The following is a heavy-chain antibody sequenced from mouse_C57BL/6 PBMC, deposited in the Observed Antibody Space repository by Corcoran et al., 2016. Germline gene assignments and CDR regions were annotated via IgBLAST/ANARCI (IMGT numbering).Heavy chain of an antibody. J-gene: IGHJ4*01. CDR3: ARGDDGYYDYAMDY. V-gene: IGHV1-26*01. Sequence: EVQLQQSGTELVKPGASVKISCNASGYTFTDYYMNWVTQSHGKSLEWIGDINPNNGGTSYNQKFKGKATLTVDKSSSTAYMELRSLTSEDSAVYYCARGDDGYYDYAMDYWGQGTSVTVSS. D-gene: IGHD2-3*01. CDR2: INPNNGGT. CDR1: GYTFTDYY.